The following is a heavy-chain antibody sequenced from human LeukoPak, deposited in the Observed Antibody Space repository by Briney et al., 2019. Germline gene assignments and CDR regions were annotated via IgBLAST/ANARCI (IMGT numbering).Heavy chain of an antibody. D-gene: IGHD5-12*01. J-gene: IGHJ4*02. CDR2: MNTNTGKP. CDR3: ARMGQGGGYYVDF. V-gene: IGHV7-4-1*02. Sequence: ASVKVSCKASGYTFSHYGVNWVRQAPGQGLEWMGWMNTNTGKPTYAQGFTGRFVFSLDTSVSTAYMEVNSLEAEDTAMYYCARMGQGGGYYVDFWGQGTLATVSS. CDR1: GYTFSHYG.